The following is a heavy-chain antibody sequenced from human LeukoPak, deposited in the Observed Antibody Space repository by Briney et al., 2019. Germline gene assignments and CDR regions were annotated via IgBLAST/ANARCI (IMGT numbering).Heavy chain of an antibody. V-gene: IGHV4-4*02. Sequence: NPSGTLSLTCAVSGASISGNYWWSWVRQSPGKGLEWIGEVYHTGSTDYNPSLKSRVAISLDTSKNQFSLNLGSVTAADTAVYYCARHRQGGIYSSSWYGFDYWGQGTLVTVSS. CDR1: GASISGNYW. D-gene: IGHD6-13*01. J-gene: IGHJ4*02. CDR2: VYHTGST. CDR3: ARHRQGGIYSSSWYGFDY.